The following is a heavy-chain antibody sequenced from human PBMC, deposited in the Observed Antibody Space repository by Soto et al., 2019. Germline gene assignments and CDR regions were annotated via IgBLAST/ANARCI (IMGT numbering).Heavy chain of an antibody. V-gene: IGHV4-59*01. CDR1: GGSISGYY. CDR3: AIHSTFRYFDWEPNYYYYYGMDV. J-gene: IGHJ6*02. Sequence: PSETLSLTCTVSGGSISGYYWSWIRQPPGKGLEWIGYMYNTGSTVYNPSFKSRVTISVDTSKNQFSLKLNSVTAADTAVYYCAIHSTFRYFDWEPNYYYYYGMDVWGQGTTVTVSS. CDR2: MYNTGST. D-gene: IGHD3-9*01.